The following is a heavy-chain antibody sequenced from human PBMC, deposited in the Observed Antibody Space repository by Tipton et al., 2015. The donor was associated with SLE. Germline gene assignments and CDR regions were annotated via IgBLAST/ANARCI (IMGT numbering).Heavy chain of an antibody. CDR2: MDHSGST. J-gene: IGHJ4*02. D-gene: IGHD1-26*01. Sequence: TLSLTCTVSGASISSYYWNWIRKAPGKGLEWIAFMDHSGSTNYNPSLKSRVTMSLDTSKNQFSLNLISVTAADTAVYYCARAGFSGSYFDIDYWGQGTLVTVSS. CDR3: ARAGFSGSYFDIDY. CDR1: GASISSYY. V-gene: IGHV4-59*01.